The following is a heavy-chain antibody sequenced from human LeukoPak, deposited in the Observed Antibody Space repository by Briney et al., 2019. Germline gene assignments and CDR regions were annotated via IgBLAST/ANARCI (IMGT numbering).Heavy chain of an antibody. CDR2: IRGSGGST. CDR3: AREDCSSTSCQHYYGMDV. Sequence: GGSLRLSCAASGFTFSNNAMSWVRQAPGKGLEWVSSIRGSGGSTYYADSVKGRFTISRDNSKNTLYLQMNSLRAEDTAVYYCAREDCSSTSCQHYYGMDVWGQGTTVTVSS. CDR1: GFTFSNNA. D-gene: IGHD2-2*01. V-gene: IGHV3-23*01. J-gene: IGHJ6*02.